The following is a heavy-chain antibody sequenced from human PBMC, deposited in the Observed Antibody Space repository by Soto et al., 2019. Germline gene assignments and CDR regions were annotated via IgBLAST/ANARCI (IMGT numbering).Heavy chain of an antibody. D-gene: IGHD4-17*01. J-gene: IGHJ4*02. CDR1: GYSISSGYY. CDR2: INHSGNT. Sequence: SETLSLTCGVSGYSISSGYYCAWVRQPPGKGLEWIGSINHSGNTYYNPSLKSRVTISVDTSKNQVSLKLSSVTAADTAVYYCARSGDDYGSYIDYWGQGTLVTVSS. CDR3: ARSGDDYGSYIDY. V-gene: IGHV4-38-2*01.